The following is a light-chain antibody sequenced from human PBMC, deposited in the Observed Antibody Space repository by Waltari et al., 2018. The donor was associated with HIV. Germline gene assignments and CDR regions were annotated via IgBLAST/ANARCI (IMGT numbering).Light chain of an antibody. J-gene: IGKJ5*01. CDR1: QSVSSN. V-gene: IGKV3-15*01. CDR3: QQYDNWPLT. CDR2: GAS. Sequence: EIVMTQSPATLSVSPGERATLSCRASQSVSSNLAWYQQKPGQAPRLLIYGASTRATGIPARFSGSESGTECTLTISSLLSEDVAVYYCQQYDNWPLTFGQGTRLEIK.